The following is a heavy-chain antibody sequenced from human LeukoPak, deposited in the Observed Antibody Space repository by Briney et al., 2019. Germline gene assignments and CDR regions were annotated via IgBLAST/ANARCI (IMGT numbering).Heavy chain of an antibody. Sequence: TGGSLRPSCAASGFTFSSYWMHWVRQAPGKGLVWVSRINSDGSSTSYADSVKGRITISRDNAKNTLYLQMNTLRAEDTAVHYCARGRGYSYGWIGEKLLDYWGQGTLVTVSS. CDR2: INSDGSST. D-gene: IGHD5-18*01. V-gene: IGHV3-74*01. J-gene: IGHJ4*02. CDR1: GFTFSSYW. CDR3: ARGRGYSYGWIGEKLLDY.